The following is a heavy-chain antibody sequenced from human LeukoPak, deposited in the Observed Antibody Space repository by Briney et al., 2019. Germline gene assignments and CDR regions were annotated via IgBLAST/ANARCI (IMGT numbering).Heavy chain of an antibody. D-gene: IGHD3-22*01. J-gene: IGHJ4*02. CDR2: INPSGGST. V-gene: IGHV1-46*01. CDR3: ATRPDYYDRGGNFDY. CDR1: GYIFTSYF. Sequence: ASVKVSCKASGYIFTSYFMHWVRQAPGQGLEWMGLINPSGGSTRYAQKFQGRVTMTRDMSTSTVYMELSSLRSEDTAVYYCATRPDYYDRGGNFDYWGQGTLVTVSS.